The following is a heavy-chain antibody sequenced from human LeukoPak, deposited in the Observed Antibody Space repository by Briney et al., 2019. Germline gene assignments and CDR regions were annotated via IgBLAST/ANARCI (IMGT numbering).Heavy chain of an antibody. CDR1: GFTFSSYS. D-gene: IGHD6-19*01. CDR3: ARVYSSGWYRVDYFDY. V-gene: IGHV3-21*01. Sequence: GGSLRLSCAASGFTFSSYSMNWVRQAPGKGLEWVSSISSSSSYIYYADSVKGRFTISRDNAKNSLYLQMNSLRAEDTAVYYCARVYSSGWYRVDYFDYWGQGTLVTVSS. CDR2: ISSSSSYI. J-gene: IGHJ4*02.